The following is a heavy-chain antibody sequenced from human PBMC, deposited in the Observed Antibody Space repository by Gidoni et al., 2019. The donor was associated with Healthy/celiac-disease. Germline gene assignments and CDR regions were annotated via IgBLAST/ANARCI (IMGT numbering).Heavy chain of an antibody. J-gene: IGHJ3*02. Sequence: EVQLVESGGGLVKPGGSLRLSCAASGFTFSSYSMNWVRQAPGKGLEWVSSISSSSSYIYYADSVKGRFTISRDNAKNSLYLQMNSLRAEDTAVYYCARKDSSGSSDAFDIWGQGTMVTVSS. V-gene: IGHV3-21*01. D-gene: IGHD3-22*01. CDR1: GFTFSSYS. CDR2: ISSSSSYI. CDR3: ARKDSSGSSDAFDI.